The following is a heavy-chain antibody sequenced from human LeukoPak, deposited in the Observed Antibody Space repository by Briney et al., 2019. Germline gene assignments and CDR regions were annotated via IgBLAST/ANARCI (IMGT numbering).Heavy chain of an antibody. CDR1: GFTFSSYG. D-gene: IGHD6-19*01. CDR2: ISYDGSNK. J-gene: IGHJ3*02. Sequence: GRSLRLSCAASGFTFSSYGMHWVRQAPGKGLEWVAVISYDGSNKYYADSVKGRFTISRENSKNTLYLQMNSLRAEDTAVYYCAKNIAVAGTGPGTFDIWGQGTMVTVSS. CDR3: AKNIAVAGTGPGTFDI. V-gene: IGHV3-30*19.